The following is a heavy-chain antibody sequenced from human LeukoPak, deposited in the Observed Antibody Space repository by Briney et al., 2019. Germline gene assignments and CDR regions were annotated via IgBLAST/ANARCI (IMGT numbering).Heavy chain of an antibody. J-gene: IGHJ4*02. CDR1: GFTFSTYT. CDR2: IGNNGGGI. D-gene: IGHD7-27*01. CDR3: AIDPNWGTHS. Sequence: GGSLRLSCAASGFTFSTYTMYWVRHPPGKRLEWVSIIGNNGGGIHYADSVKGRFTISRDNFKNALYLQMNSLRVEDTAVYYCAIDPNWGTHSWGQGTLVTVSS. V-gene: IGHV3-23*01.